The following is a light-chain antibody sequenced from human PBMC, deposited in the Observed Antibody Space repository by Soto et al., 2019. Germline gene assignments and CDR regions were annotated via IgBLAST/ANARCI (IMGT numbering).Light chain of an antibody. CDR2: GAS. Sequence: EIVMTQSPATRSVSPADRSTLSCRASQSISANLAWYQQKPGQAPRLLIYGASSRATGIPDRFSGSGSGTDFTLTISRLEPEDFAVYYCQQYGSSPITFGQGKRME. J-gene: IGKJ5*01. V-gene: IGKV3-20*01. CDR3: QQYGSSPIT. CDR1: QSISAN.